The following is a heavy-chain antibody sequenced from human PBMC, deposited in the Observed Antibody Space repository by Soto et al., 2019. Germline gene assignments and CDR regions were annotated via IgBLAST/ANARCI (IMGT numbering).Heavy chain of an antibody. CDR2: VYNSGST. CDR1: GGSISSNY. V-gene: IGHV4-59*01. CDR3: ARYRREAVAGYTLDK. J-gene: IGHJ4*02. D-gene: IGHD6-13*01. Sequence: SETLSLTCTVSGGSISSNYWTWIRQPPGKGLEWIGYVYNSGSTNYNPSLKSRVTISEDTSRSQFSLKVNSMTAADTAVYYCARYRREAVAGYTLDKWGQGILDTFSS.